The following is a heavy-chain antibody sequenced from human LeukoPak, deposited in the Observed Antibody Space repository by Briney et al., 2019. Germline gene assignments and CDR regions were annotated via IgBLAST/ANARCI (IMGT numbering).Heavy chain of an antibody. J-gene: IGHJ4*02. CDR3: ARGSSGSYYFDY. V-gene: IGHV3-21*01. CDR2: ISSSSSYI. Sequence: GGSLRLSCAAPGFTFSSYSMNWVRQAPGKGLEWVSSISSSSSYIYYADSVKGRFTISRDNAKNSLYLQMNSLRAEDTAVYYCARGSSGSYYFDYWGQGTLVTVSS. D-gene: IGHD1-26*01. CDR1: GFTFSSYS.